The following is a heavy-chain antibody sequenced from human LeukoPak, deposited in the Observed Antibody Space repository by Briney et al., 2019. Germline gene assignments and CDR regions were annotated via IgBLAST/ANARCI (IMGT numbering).Heavy chain of an antibody. CDR2: IKQDGSEK. J-gene: IGHJ4*02. V-gene: IGHV3-7*01. D-gene: IGHD1-26*01. CDR1: EFTLSNYW. CDR3: ARDSGSYDY. Sequence: GGSLRLSCAASEFTLSNYWMTWVRQAPGKGLEWVANIKQDGSEKYYVDSVKGRFTISRDNAKNSLYLELNSLRAEDTAVYYCARDSGSYDYWGQGTLVTVSS.